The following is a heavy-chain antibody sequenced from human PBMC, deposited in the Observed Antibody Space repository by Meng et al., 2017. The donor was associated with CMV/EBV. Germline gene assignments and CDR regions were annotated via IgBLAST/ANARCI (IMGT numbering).Heavy chain of an antibody. Sequence: ASVKVSCKASGYTFTSYDINWVRQATGQGLEWMGWMNPNSGNTGYAQKFQGRVTITRNTSISTAYMELSSLRSEDTAVYYCARGSYYDFWSGPRQFDPWGQGTLVTVSS. CDR2: MNPNSGNT. V-gene: IGHV1-8*03. CDR1: GYTFTSYD. D-gene: IGHD3-3*01. J-gene: IGHJ5*02. CDR3: ARGSYYDFWSGPRQFDP.